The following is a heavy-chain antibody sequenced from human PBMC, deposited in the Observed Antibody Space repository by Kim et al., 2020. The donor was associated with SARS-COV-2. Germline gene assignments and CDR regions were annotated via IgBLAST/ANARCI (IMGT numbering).Heavy chain of an antibody. D-gene: IGHD3-10*02. CDR2: ISGSDGNK. CDR1: GFTFTNYA. J-gene: IGHJ6*03. Sequence: GGSLRLSCTTSGFTFTNYAMHWVRQAPGKGLEWVARISGSDGNKYYVDSVKGRFSISRDDSKNTLSLQMNALRADDTAAYYCLKRAWRCFWYYSIDD. CDR3: LKRAWRCFWYYSIDD. V-gene: IGHV3-30*04.